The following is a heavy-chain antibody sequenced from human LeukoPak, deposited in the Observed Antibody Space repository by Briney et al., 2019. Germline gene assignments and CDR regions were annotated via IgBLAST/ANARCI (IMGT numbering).Heavy chain of an antibody. CDR3: ARDAYNWNYDYYMDV. J-gene: IGHJ6*03. V-gene: IGHV4-59*01. D-gene: IGHD1-20*01. CDR2: IYYSGST. CDR1: GGSISSYY. Sequence: SETLSLTCTVSGGSISSYYWSWIRQPPGKGLEWIGYIYYSGSTNYNPSLKSRVTISVDTSKNQFSLKLSSVTAADTAVYYCARDAYNWNYDYYMDVWGKGTTVTVSS.